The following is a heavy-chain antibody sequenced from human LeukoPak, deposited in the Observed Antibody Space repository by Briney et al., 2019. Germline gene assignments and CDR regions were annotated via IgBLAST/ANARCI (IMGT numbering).Heavy chain of an antibody. CDR3: ARGETYYDFWSGYSTFDY. V-gene: IGHV3-48*01. CDR1: GFTFSTYG. J-gene: IGHJ4*02. Sequence: GGTLRLSCVASGFTFSTYGMSWVRQAPGKGLEWVSYISSSSSTIYYADSVKGRFTISRDNAKNSLYLQMNSLRAEDTAVYYCARGETYYDFWSGYSTFDYWGQGTLVTVSS. D-gene: IGHD3-3*01. CDR2: ISSSSSTI.